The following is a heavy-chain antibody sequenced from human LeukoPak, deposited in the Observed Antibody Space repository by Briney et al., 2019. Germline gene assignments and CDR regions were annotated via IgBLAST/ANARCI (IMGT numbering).Heavy chain of an antibody. V-gene: IGHV3-30*09. J-gene: IGHJ4*02. CDR2: VSFDGNTT. CDR3: ARFRAATTRFDY. Sequence: GGSLRLSCAASGFTFRNYAMYWVRQAPGRGLEWAAAVSFDGNTTFYSDSVKGRFAISRDNSKNTRYLEMNSLRPEDTAVYYCARFRAATTRFDYWGQGTLVTVSS. D-gene: IGHD1/OR15-1a*01. CDR1: GFTFRNYA.